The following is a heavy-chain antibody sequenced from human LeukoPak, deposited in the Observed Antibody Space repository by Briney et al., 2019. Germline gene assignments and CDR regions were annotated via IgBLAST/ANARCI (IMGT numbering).Heavy chain of an antibody. Sequence: PGGSLRLSCGASGFTFSDHYMDWVRQAPGKGLEWVGRTRNKANSYTTEYAASVKGRFTISRDDSKNSLYLQMNSLKTEDTAVYYCASPPIYDFWSGYYLHWGQGTLVTVSS. CDR2: TRNKANSYTT. V-gene: IGHV3-72*01. J-gene: IGHJ4*02. D-gene: IGHD3-3*01. CDR3: ASPPIYDFWSGYYLH. CDR1: GFTFSDHY.